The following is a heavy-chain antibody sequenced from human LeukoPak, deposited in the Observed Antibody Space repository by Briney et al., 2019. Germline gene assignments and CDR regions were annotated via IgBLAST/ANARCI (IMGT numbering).Heavy chain of an antibody. CDR1: GGSISSGGYY. Sequence: KSSETLSLTCTVSGGSISSGGYYWSWIRQHPGKGLEWIVYIYYSGSTYYNPSLKSRVTISVDTSKNQFSLKLSSVTAADTAVYYCARGPLSSDCSSTSCQRKKSWFDPWGQGTLVTVSS. J-gene: IGHJ5*02. V-gene: IGHV4-31*03. CDR2: IYYSGST. D-gene: IGHD2-2*01. CDR3: ARGPLSSDCSSTSCQRKKSWFDP.